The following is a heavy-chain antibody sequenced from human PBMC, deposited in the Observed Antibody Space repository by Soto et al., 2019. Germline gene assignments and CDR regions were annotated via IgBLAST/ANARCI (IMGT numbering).Heavy chain of an antibody. Sequence: QVQLVESGGGVVQPGRSLRLSCAASGFTFSSYGMHWVRQAPGKGLEWVAVISYDGSNKYYADSVKGRFTISRDNSKNTLYLQMNSLRAEDTAVYYCAKNRGTYYYYYYGMDVWGQGTTVTVSS. CDR2: ISYDGSNK. CDR1: GFTFSSYG. V-gene: IGHV3-30*18. J-gene: IGHJ6*02. CDR3: AKNRGTYYYYYYGMDV. D-gene: IGHD1-1*01.